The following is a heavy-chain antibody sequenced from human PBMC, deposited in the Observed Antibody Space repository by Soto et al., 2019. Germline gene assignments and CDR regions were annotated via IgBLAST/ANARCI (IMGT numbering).Heavy chain of an antibody. V-gene: IGHV3-15*01. CDR2: IKSKTDGGTT. J-gene: IGHJ4*02. CDR3: TTVKYSSGWEFDY. Sequence: GGSLRLSCGASGFTFSNAWMSWVRQAPGKGLEWVGRIKSKTDGGTTDYAAPVKGRFTISRDDSKNTLYLQMNSLKTEDTAVYYCTTVKYSSGWEFDYWGQGTLVTVSS. D-gene: IGHD6-19*01. CDR1: GFTFSNAW.